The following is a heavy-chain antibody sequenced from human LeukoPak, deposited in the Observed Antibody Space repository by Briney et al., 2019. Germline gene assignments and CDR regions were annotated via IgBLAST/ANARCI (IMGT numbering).Heavy chain of an antibody. V-gene: IGHV3-64*01. CDR2: ISSNGGST. D-gene: IGHD2-2*01. Sequence: GGSLRLSCTASGFTFSNYAMHWVRQAPGKGLEYVAAISSNGGSTYYANSVKGRVTISRDNSKNTLHLQMGSLRAEDMAVYYCARLCCSSTSCLFDYWGQGTLVTVSS. CDR3: ARLCCSSTSCLFDY. CDR1: GFTFSNYA. J-gene: IGHJ4*02.